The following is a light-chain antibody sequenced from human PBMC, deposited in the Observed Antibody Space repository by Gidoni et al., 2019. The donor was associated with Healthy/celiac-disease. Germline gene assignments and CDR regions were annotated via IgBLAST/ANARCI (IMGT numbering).Light chain of an antibody. Sequence: EIVLTQSPATLSLSPGERATLSCRASQSVRSYLAWSQQKPGQAPRLLIYDASNRATGIPARFSGSGSGTDFTLTISSLEPEDFAVYYCQQRSNWPPTFGQGTKLEIK. V-gene: IGKV3-11*01. J-gene: IGKJ2*01. CDR3: QQRSNWPPT. CDR1: QSVRSY. CDR2: DAS.